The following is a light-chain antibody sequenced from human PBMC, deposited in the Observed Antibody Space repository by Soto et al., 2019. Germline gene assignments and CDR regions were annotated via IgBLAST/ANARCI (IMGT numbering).Light chain of an antibody. CDR1: QSVSSN. V-gene: IGKV3-15*01. CDR2: GAS. CDR3: QQYNNWPRT. Sequence: EIVLMQSPGTLSLSPGERSTLSCSASQSVSSNLAWYQQKPGQAPRLLIYGASTRATGIPARFSGSGSGTEFTLTISSLQSEDFAVYYCQQYNNWPRTFGQGTKVDIK. J-gene: IGKJ1*01.